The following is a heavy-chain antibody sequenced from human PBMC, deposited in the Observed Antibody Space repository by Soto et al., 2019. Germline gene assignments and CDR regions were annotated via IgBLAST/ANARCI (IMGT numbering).Heavy chain of an antibody. Sequence: GASVKVSCKASGYTFTSYAMHWVRQMPGKGLEWMGIIYPGDSDTRYSPSFQGQVTISADKSISTAYLQWSSLKASDTAMYYCARLSVGNSGLGAFDIWGQGTMVTVSS. CDR3: ARLSVGNSGLGAFDI. CDR2: IYPGDSDT. J-gene: IGHJ3*02. D-gene: IGHD3-16*01. CDR1: GYTFTSYA. V-gene: IGHV5-51*01.